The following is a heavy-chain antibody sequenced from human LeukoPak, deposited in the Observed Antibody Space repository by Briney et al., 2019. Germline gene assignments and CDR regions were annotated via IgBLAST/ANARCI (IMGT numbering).Heavy chain of an antibody. V-gene: IGHV5-51*01. CDR3: ARQGYYGSGINYYYYGMDV. CDR1: GYSFTSYW. Sequence: GESLKISCKGSGYSFTSYWIGWVRQMPGKGLEWMGIIYPGDSDTRYSPSFQGQVTISADKSISTAYLQWSSLKASDTAMYYCARQGYYGSGINYYYYGMDVWGQGTTVTVSS. J-gene: IGHJ6*02. D-gene: IGHD3-10*01. CDR2: IYPGDSDT.